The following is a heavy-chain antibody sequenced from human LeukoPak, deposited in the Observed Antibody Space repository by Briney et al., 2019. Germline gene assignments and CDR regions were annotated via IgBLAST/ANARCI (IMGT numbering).Heavy chain of an antibody. D-gene: IGHD6-13*01. CDR1: GFTFRDYY. Sequence: RTGGSLRLSCAASGFTFRDYYMSWIRQAPGKGLEWVSYISSSGSTIYYADSVKGRFTISRDNAKNSLYLQMNSLRAEDTAVYYCAAASSHRIAVAGEYWGQGTLVTVSS. J-gene: IGHJ4*02. CDR2: ISSSGSTI. CDR3: AAASSHRIAVAGEY. V-gene: IGHV3-11*01.